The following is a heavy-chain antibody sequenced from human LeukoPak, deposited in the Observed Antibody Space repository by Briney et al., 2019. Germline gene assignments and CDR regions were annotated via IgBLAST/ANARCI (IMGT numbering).Heavy chain of an antibody. J-gene: IGHJ3*02. V-gene: IGHV3-30*18. D-gene: IGHD3-22*01. CDR1: GFTFSSND. CDR2: ISYDGGNK. Sequence: GGSLRLSCAASGFTFSSNDIHWVRQAPGKGLEWVVVISYDGGNKYYADSVKGRFAISRDNSKNTLYLQMNSLRAEDTAVYYCAKGTHYYDSSGYWGAFDIWGQGAMVTVSS. CDR3: AKGTHYYDSSGYWGAFDI.